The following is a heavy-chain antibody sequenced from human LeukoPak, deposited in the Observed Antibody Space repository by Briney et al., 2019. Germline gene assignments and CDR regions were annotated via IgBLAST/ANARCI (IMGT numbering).Heavy chain of an antibody. D-gene: IGHD5-18*01. CDR3: ARAGDDGYNYGHSNFDH. Sequence: SETLSLTCAVYGGSFSGYYWSWIRQPPGKGLEWIGEINHSGNTNYNPSLKSRVTISVDTSKNQFSLKLSSVTAADTAVYYCARAGDDGYNYGHSNFDHWGQGTLVTVSS. CDR2: INHSGNT. V-gene: IGHV4-34*01. CDR1: GGSFSGYY. J-gene: IGHJ4*02.